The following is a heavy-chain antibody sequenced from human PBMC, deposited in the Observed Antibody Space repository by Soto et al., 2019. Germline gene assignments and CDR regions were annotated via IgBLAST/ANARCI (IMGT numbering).Heavy chain of an antibody. CDR3: TKGSYSGIYSDFDY. D-gene: IGHD1-26*01. CDR2: ISFDGSNK. CDR1: GFTFIRYG. Sequence: GGSLRVSCAASGFTFIRYGMYWGRQAPGKGLEWVAGISFDGSNKYYADSVKGRFTISRDNSKNTLFLQMNSLRAEDTAVYYCTKGSYSGIYSDFDYWGQGTLVTVSS. J-gene: IGHJ4*02. V-gene: IGHV3-30*18.